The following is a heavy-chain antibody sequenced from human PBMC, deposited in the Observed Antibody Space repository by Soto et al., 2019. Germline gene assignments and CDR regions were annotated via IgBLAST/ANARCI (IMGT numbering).Heavy chain of an antibody. V-gene: IGHV3-23*01. J-gene: IGHJ6*02. CDR2: ISGSGGST. CDR3: ANSLGPAKRATSCYTCYYYGMDV. D-gene: IGHD2-2*02. Sequence: GGSLRLSCAASGFTFSSYAMSWVRQAPGKGLEWVSAISGSGGSTYYADSVKGRFTISRDNSKNTLYLQMNSLRAEDTAVYYCANSLGPAKRATSCYTCYYYGMDVWGQGTTVTVSS. CDR1: GFTFSSYA.